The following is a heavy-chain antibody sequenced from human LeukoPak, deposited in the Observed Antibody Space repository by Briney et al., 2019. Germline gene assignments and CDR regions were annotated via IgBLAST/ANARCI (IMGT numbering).Heavy chain of an antibody. CDR3: ARWVLLWFGEPYWGFDP. J-gene: IGHJ5*02. D-gene: IGHD3-10*01. V-gene: IGHV4-39*07. CDR2: INHSGST. Sequence: PSETLSLTCTVSGGSISSSSYYWSWIRQPPGKGLEWIGEINHSGSTNYNPSLKSRVTISVDTSKNQFSLKLSSVTAADTAVYYCARWVLLWFGEPYWGFDPWGQGTLVTVSS. CDR1: GGSISSSSYY.